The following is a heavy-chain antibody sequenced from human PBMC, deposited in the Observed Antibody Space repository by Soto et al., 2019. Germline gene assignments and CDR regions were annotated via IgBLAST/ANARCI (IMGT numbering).Heavy chain of an antibody. CDR2: IYYSGST. CDR1: GGSISSYY. V-gene: IGHV4-59*01. Sequence: PSETLSLTCTVSGGSISSYYWSWIRQPPGRGLEWIGYIYYSGSTNYNPSLKSRVTISVDTSKNQFSLKLSSVTAADTAVYYCARDLDWFDPWGQGTLVTVSS. J-gene: IGHJ5*02. CDR3: ARDLDWFDP.